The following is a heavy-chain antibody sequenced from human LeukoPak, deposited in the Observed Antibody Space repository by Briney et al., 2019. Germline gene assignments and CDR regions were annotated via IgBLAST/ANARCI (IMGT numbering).Heavy chain of an antibody. CDR1: GYTFTDYA. CDR3: ARDQYYYDSSGYRPNWFDP. Sequence: ASVKVSCKASGYTFTDYAMHWVRQAPGERLEWMGWINTGKGNTKYSQKFQGRVTITMDTSTSTAYMELRSLRSDDTAVYYCARDQYYYDSSGYRPNWFDPWGQGTLVTVSS. V-gene: IGHV1-3*04. J-gene: IGHJ5*02. CDR2: INTGKGNT. D-gene: IGHD3-22*01.